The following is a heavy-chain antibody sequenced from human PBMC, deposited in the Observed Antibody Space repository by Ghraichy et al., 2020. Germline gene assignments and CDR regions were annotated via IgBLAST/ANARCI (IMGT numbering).Heavy chain of an antibody. CDR3: ASRDTEQYCSSTSCLNTPFDY. Sequence: GGSLRLSCAASGFTFSSYSMNWVRQAPGKGLEWVSSISSSSSYIYYADSVKGRFTISRDNAKNSLYLQMNSLRAEDTAVYYCASRDTEQYCSSTSCLNTPFDYWGQGTLVTVSS. CDR2: ISSSSSYI. CDR1: GFTFSSYS. J-gene: IGHJ4*02. D-gene: IGHD2-2*01. V-gene: IGHV3-21*01.